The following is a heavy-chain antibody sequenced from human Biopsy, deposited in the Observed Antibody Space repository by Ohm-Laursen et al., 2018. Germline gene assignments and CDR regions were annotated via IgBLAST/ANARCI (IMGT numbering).Heavy chain of an antibody. J-gene: IGHJ5*02. CDR3: SRDRDRRGWFDP. V-gene: IGHV4-4*07. D-gene: IGHD1-14*01. CDR1: GGSLSSYS. CDR2: IYTSGIT. Sequence: SDTLSLTCAVSGGSLSSYSWSWIRQPAGKGLEWIGQIYTSGITNYNPSLKSLVTMSVDTSKNKFSLRVSSVTAADTAVYYCSRDRDRRGWFDPWGQGTLVTVSS.